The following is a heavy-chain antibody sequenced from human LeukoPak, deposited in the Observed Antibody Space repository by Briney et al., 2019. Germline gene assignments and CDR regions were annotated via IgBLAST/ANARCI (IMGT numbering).Heavy chain of an antibody. J-gene: IGHJ3*02. CDR2: IYPGDSDT. CDR1: GYSFTDYW. D-gene: IGHD3-22*01. V-gene: IGHV5-51*01. Sequence: GESLKISCKGSGYSFTDYWIGWVRQMPGKGLEWMGIIYPGDSDTRYSPSFQGQVTISADKSISIAYLQWSSLKASDTAMYYCARPIESDYYDSSGYDAFDIWGQGTMVAVSS. CDR3: ARPIESDYYDSSGYDAFDI.